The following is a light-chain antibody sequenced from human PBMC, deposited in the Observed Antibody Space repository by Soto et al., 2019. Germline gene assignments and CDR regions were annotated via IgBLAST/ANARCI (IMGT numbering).Light chain of an antibody. V-gene: IGKV3-20*01. CDR3: QQYSNWPLT. CDR2: GAS. Sequence: EIVLTQSPGTLSLSPGERATLSCRASQSVSNNYLAWYQQKPGQAPRLLIYGASNRATGIPDRFSGSGSGTDLTLTISRLEPEDFAVYYCQQYSNWPLTFGGGTKVDIK. J-gene: IGKJ4*01. CDR1: QSVSNNY.